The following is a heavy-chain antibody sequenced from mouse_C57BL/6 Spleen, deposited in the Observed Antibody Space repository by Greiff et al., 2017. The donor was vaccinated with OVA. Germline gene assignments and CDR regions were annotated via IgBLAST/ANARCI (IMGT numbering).Heavy chain of an antibody. J-gene: IGHJ2*01. CDR2: IDPEDGDT. D-gene: IGHD1-1*01. Sequence: VQLKQSGAELVRPGASVKLSCTASGFNIKDYYMHWVKQRPEQGLEWIGRIDPEDGDTEYAPKFQGKATMTADTSSNTAYLQLSSLTSEDTAVYYCTTGTTVVANFDYWGQGTTLTVSS. CDR1: GFNIKDYY. V-gene: IGHV14-1*01. CDR3: TTGTTVVANFDY.